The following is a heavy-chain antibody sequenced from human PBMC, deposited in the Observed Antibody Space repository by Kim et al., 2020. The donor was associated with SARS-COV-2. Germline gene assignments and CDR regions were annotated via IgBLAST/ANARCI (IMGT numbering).Heavy chain of an antibody. CDR2: ISYDGSNK. V-gene: IGHV3-30*03. D-gene: IGHD3-16*01. Sequence: GGSLRLSCAASGFTFSSYGMHWVRQAPGKGLEWVAVISYDGSNKYYADSVKGRFTISRDNSKNTLYLQMNSLRAEDTAVYYCALGVTLDYWGQGTLVTVSS. CDR1: GFTFSSYG. J-gene: IGHJ4*02. CDR3: ALGVTLDY.